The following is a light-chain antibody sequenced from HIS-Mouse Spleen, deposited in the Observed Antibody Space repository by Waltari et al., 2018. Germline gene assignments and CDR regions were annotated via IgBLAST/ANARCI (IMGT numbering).Light chain of an antibody. Sequence: DIVMTQSPLSLPVTPGEPASIPFRSSQSLLHSNGYNYLDWYLQKPGQSPQLLIYLGSNRASGVPDRFSGSGSGTDFTLKISRVEAEDVGVYYCMQALQTWTFGQGTKVEIK. CDR1: QSLLHSNGYNY. CDR2: LGS. V-gene: IGKV2-28*01. J-gene: IGKJ1*01. CDR3: MQALQTWT.